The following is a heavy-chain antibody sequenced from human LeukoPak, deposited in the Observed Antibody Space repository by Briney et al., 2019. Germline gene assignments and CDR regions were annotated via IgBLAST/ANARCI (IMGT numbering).Heavy chain of an antibody. CDR2: IIPIFGTA. J-gene: IGHJ4*02. CDR1: GGTFSSYA. V-gene: IGHV1-69*01. Sequence: GSSVKVSCKASGGTFSSYAISWVRQAPGQGLEWMGGIIPIFGTANYAQKFQGRVTITADESTSTAYMELSSLRSEDTAVYYCARGLLRFLEWSRFDYWGQGTLVTVSS. CDR3: ARGLLRFLEWSRFDY. D-gene: IGHD3-3*01.